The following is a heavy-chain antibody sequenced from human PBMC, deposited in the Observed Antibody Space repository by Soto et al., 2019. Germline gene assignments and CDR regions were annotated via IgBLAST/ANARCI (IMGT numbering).Heavy chain of an antibody. J-gene: IGHJ6*02. Sequence: SVKVSCKASGGTFSSYAISWVRQAPGQGLEWMGGIIPIFGTANYAQKFQGRVTITADESTSTAYMELSSLRSEDTAVYYCARDFYYDFWSGYGSTKRHYYGMDVWGRGTKVTVSS. CDR2: IIPIFGTA. V-gene: IGHV1-69*13. CDR3: ARDFYYDFWSGYGSTKRHYYGMDV. D-gene: IGHD3-3*01. CDR1: GGTFSSYA.